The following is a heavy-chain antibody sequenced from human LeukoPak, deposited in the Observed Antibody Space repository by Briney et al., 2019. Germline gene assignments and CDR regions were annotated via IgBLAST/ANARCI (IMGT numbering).Heavy chain of an antibody. D-gene: IGHD6-6*01. J-gene: IGHJ4*02. V-gene: IGHV1-2*02. CDR1: GYTFTGYY. CDR2: INPNSGGT. CDR3: ARESARLYYFDY. Sequence: ASVKVSCKASGYTFTGYYMHWVRQAPGQGLEWMGWINPNSGGTNYAQKFQGRVTMTRDTSISTAYMELSRLRSDDTAVYYCARESARLYYFDYRGQGTLVTVSS.